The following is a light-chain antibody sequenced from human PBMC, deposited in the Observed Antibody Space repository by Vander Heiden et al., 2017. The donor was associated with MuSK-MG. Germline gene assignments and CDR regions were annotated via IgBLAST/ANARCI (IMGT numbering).Light chain of an antibody. CDR3: QQDHYWPPT. V-gene: IGKV3-15*01. Sequence: IVTTQSPATLSVSPGRRATLSCTGSQSLNSNLAWYQQRPGQPPRLIIFAASTRATGLPARFSGSGSGTEFTLTISSLQSENFAIYSFQQDHYWPPTFGQGTKVEIK. J-gene: IGKJ1*01. CDR2: AAS. CDR1: QSLNSN.